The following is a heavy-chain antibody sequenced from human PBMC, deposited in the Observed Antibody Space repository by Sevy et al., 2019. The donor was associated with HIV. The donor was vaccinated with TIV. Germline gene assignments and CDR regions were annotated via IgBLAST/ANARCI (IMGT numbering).Heavy chain of an antibody. CDR2: IYYSGST. D-gene: IGHD2-2*01. V-gene: IGHV4-59*01. CDR1: GGSISSYY. CDR3: ARDMLGYCSSTSCYAEGYFDY. Sequence: SETLSLTCTVSGGSISSYYWSWIRQPPGKGLEWIGYIYYSGSTNYNPSLKSRVTISVDTSKNQFSLKLSSVTAADTAVYYCARDMLGYCSSTSCYAEGYFDYWGQGTVVTVSS. J-gene: IGHJ4*02.